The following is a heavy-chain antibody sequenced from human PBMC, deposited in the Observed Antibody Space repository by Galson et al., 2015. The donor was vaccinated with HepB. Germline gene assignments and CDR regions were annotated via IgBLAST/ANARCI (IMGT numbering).Heavy chain of an antibody. CDR3: ARGPAWRVVYAIGY. D-gene: IGHD2-8*02. Sequence: SVKVSCKASGYTFTSYDTHWVRQAPGQGLEWMGWINTNTGNPTYAQGFTGRFGFSFDTSVSTAYLQISRLKAEDTAVYYCARGPAWRVVYAIGYWGQGTLVTVSS. J-gene: IGHJ4*02. CDR2: INTNTGNP. V-gene: IGHV7-4-1*02. CDR1: GYTFTSYD.